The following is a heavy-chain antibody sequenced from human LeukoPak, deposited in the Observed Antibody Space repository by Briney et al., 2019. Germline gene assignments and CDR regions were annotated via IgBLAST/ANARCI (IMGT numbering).Heavy chain of an antibody. J-gene: IGHJ4*02. CDR1: GYTFTGYY. D-gene: IGHD3-22*01. CDR3: ARTQDLYYYDSSGYEPYFDY. Sequence: ASVKVSCKASGYTFTGYYMHWVRQAPGQGLEWMGWINPNSGGTNYAQKFQGRVTMTRDTSISTAYMELSRLRSDNTAVYYYARTQDLYYYDSSGYEPYFDYWGQGTLVTVSS. V-gene: IGHV1-2*02. CDR2: INPNSGGT.